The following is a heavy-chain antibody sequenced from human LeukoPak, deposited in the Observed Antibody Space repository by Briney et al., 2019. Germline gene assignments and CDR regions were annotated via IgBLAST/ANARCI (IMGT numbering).Heavy chain of an antibody. CDR2: IYTSGST. D-gene: IGHD3-9*01. V-gene: IGHV4-61*02. CDR1: GGSISSCSYY. CDR3: ASSYYDILTGNNNWFDP. Sequence: SQTLSLTCTVSGGSISSCSYYWSWIRQPAGKGLEWIGRIYTSGSTNYNPSLKSRVTISVDTSKNQFSLKLSSVTAADTAVYYCASSYYDILTGNNNWFDPWGQGTLVTVSS. J-gene: IGHJ5*02.